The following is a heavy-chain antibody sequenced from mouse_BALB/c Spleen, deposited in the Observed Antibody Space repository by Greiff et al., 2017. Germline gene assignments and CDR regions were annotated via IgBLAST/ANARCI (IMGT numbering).Heavy chain of an antibody. V-gene: IGHV5-6-5*01. D-gene: IGHD1-1*01. CDR3: ASYYGSSYGDY. Sequence: EVNLVESGGGLVKPGGSLKLSCAASGFTFSSYAMSWVRQTPEKRLEWVASISSGGSTYYPDSVKGRFTISRDNARNILYLQMSSLRSEDTAMYYCASYYGSSYGDYWGQGTTLTVSS. CDR1: GFTFSSYA. CDR2: ISSGGST. J-gene: IGHJ2*01.